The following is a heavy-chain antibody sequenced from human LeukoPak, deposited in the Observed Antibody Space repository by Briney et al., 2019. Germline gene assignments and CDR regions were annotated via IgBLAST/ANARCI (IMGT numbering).Heavy chain of an antibody. CDR1: GGTFSSYA. CDR3: ARGPPRLNWFDP. J-gene: IGHJ5*02. V-gene: IGHV1-3*01. CDR2: INAGNGNT. Sequence: ASVKVSCKASGGTFSSYAMHWVRQAPGQRLEWMGWINAGNGNTKSSQKFQGRVTITRDTSASTAYMELSSLRSEDTAIYYCARGPPRLNWFDPWGQGTLVTVSS. D-gene: IGHD6-25*01.